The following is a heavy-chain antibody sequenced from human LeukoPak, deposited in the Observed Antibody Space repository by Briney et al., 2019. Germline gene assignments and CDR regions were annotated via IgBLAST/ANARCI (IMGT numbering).Heavy chain of an antibody. D-gene: IGHD6-6*01. CDR2: IWYDGSNK. Sequence: PGRSLRLSCAASGFTFSSYGMHWVRQAPGKGLEWVAVIWYDGSNKYYADSVKGRFTISRDNSKNTLYLQMNSLRAEDTAVYYCAKDLGIAARQGDWFDPWGQGTLVTVSS. CDR3: AKDLGIAARQGDWFDP. J-gene: IGHJ5*02. V-gene: IGHV3-33*06. CDR1: GFTFSSYG.